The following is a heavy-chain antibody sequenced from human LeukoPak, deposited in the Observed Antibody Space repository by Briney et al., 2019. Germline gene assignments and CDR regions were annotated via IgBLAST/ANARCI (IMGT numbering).Heavy chain of an antibody. D-gene: IGHD1-26*01. CDR3: ARDRLVGATFWFDP. Sequence: ASVKVSCKASGGTFSSYAISWVRQAPGQGLEWMGRIIPILGIANYAQKFQGRVTITADKSTSTAYMELSSLRSEDTAVYYCARDRLVGATFWFDPWGQGTLVTVPS. CDR2: IIPILGIA. J-gene: IGHJ5*02. CDR1: GGTFSSYA. V-gene: IGHV1-69*04.